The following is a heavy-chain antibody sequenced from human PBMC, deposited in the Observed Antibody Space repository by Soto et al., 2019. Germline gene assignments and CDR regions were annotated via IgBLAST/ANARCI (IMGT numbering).Heavy chain of an antibody. CDR3: ARVMVRGVIRVPAPLLQEFNLFDP. J-gene: IGHJ5*02. V-gene: IGHV1-18*01. CDR2: ISAYNGDT. CDR1: GYTFTSYG. Sequence: ASVKVSCKASGYTFTSYGIIWVRQAPGQGLEWMGWISAYNGDTNYAQNLQGRLTMTTDTSTSTVYMELRSLRSDDTAVHYCARVMVRGVIRVPAPLLQEFNLFDPWGPGTLVTVST. D-gene: IGHD3-10*01.